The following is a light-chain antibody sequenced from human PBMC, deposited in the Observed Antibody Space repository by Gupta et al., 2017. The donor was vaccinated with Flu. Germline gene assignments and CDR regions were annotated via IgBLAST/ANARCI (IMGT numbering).Light chain of an antibody. V-gene: IGKV1-39*01. CDR1: QNIKNY. Sequence: PSSLSASVGDTVTITCRASQNIKNYLNWYHHKPGNPPKLLIYTASTLQTGVPTRFRGSGSGTDFTLTISGLRPEDFAPYYCQQSNTVPRSFGQGTKVDI. J-gene: IGKJ1*01. CDR2: TAS. CDR3: QQSNTVPRS.